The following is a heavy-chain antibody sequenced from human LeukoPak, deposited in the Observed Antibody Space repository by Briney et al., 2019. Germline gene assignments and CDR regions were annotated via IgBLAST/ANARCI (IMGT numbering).Heavy chain of an antibody. Sequence: ASVKVSCKASGYTFTSYGIGWVRQAPGQGLEWMGWISAYNDNTNYAQKLQGRVTMTTDTSTSTAYMNLRSLRSDDTAVYYCAREVPYDSSFYYQPFDYWGQGTLVTVSS. CDR2: ISAYNDNT. J-gene: IGHJ4*02. CDR1: GYTFTSYG. CDR3: AREVPYDSSFYYQPFDY. V-gene: IGHV1-18*01. D-gene: IGHD3-22*01.